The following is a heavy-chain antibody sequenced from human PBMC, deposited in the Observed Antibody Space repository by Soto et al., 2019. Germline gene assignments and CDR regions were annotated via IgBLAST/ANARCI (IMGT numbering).Heavy chain of an antibody. D-gene: IGHD2-15*01. J-gene: IGHJ3*02. CDR3: AKDLGKWSYTSDAFDI. CDR1: GFTFSSYS. V-gene: IGHV3-23*01. CDR2: ISGSGGST. Sequence: GGSLRLSCAASGFTFSSYSMSWVRQAPGKGLEWVSAISGSGGSTYYADSVKGRFTISRDNSKNTLYLQMNSLRAEDTAVYYCAKDLGKWSYTSDAFDIWGQGTMVTVSS.